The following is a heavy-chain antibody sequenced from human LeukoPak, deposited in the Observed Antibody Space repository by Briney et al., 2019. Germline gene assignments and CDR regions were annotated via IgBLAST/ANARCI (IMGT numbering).Heavy chain of an antibody. CDR2: ISPYNGNT. Sequence: ASVKVSCKASGYTFTNYGISWVRQAPGQGLEWMAWISPYNGNTKYAQKFQGRVTMNTDTSTSTAYMELRSLGSDDTAVYYCAIEGPGELDPTFDYWGQGTLVTVSS. D-gene: IGHD1-26*01. CDR1: GYTFTNYG. V-gene: IGHV1-18*01. CDR3: AIEGPGELDPTFDY. J-gene: IGHJ4*02.